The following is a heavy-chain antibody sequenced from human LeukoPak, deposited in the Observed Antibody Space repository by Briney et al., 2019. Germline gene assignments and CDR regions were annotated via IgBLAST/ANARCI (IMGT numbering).Heavy chain of an antibody. J-gene: IGHJ5*02. CDR3: ARDRDYYNSSGYSS. V-gene: IGHV3-33*08. D-gene: IGHD3-22*01. CDR2: IWYDGSNK. Sequence: GESLKISCAASGFTFSSYGMHWVRQAPGKGLEWVAVIWYDGSNKYYADSVKGRFAISRDNSKNTLYLQMNSLRAEDTAVYYCARDRDYYNSSGYSSWGQGTLVTVSS. CDR1: GFTFSSYG.